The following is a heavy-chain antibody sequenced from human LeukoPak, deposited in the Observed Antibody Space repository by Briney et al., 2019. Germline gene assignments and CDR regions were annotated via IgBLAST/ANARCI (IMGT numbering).Heavy chain of an antibody. J-gene: IGHJ4*02. CDR2: INHSGST. D-gene: IGHD3-3*01. CDR3: ARGRGYYDFWSGLGRLGYFDY. CDR1: GGSFSGYY. Sequence: SETLSLTCAVYGGSFSGYYWSWIRQPPGKGLEWIGEINHSGSTNYNPSLKSRVTISVDTSKNQFSLKLSSVTAADTAVYYCARGRGYYDFWSGLGRLGYFDYWGQGTLVTVSS. V-gene: IGHV4-34*01.